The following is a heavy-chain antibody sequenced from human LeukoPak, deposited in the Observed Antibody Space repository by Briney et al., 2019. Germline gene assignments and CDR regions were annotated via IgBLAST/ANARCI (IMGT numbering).Heavy chain of an antibody. J-gene: IGHJ5*02. CDR2: ISSSGSTI. V-gene: IGHV3-11*04. D-gene: IGHD6-19*01. CDR3: ARDLTRWLVFYYSNDNWFDP. CDR1: GFTFSDYY. Sequence: GGSLRLSCAASGFTFSDYYMSWVRQAPGKGLEWVSYISSSGSTIYYADSVKGRFTISRDNSKNTLYLQMNSLRAEDTAVYYCARDLTRWLVFYYSNDNWFDPWGQGTLVTVSS.